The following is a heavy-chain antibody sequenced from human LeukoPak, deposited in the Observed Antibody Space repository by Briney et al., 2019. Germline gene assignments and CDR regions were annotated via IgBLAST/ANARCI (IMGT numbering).Heavy chain of an antibody. V-gene: IGHV3-23*01. CDR2: ISGSGGSS. CDR1: GFTFSSYA. J-gene: IGHJ4*02. CDR3: ATLWNLNVDTDY. Sequence: GGSLRLSCAASGFTFSSYAMSWVRQAPGKGLEWVSAISGSGGSSYYADSVKGRFTISRDNSKNTLYLQMNSLRAEDTAVYYCATLWNLNVDTDYWGQGTLVTVSS. D-gene: IGHD1-7*01.